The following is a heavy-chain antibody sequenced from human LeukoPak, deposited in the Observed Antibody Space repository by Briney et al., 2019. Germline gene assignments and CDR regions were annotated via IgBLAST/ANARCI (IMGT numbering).Heavy chain of an antibody. CDR3: ARDSGTTGEVKFDP. J-gene: IGHJ5*02. D-gene: IGHD4-17*01. Sequence: SETLSLTCTVSGGSISRYYWSWIRQPAGKGLEWIGRIYSDGTITYNPSLQSRVTMSIDTSKNQFSLKLSFVTAADTAVYYCARDSGTTGEVKFDPWGQGTLVTVSS. CDR1: GGSISRYY. CDR2: IYSDGTI. V-gene: IGHV4-4*07.